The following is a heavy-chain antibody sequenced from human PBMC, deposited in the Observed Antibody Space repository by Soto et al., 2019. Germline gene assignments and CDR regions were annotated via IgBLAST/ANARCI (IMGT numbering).Heavy chain of an antibody. CDR3: ARVTYYYDSSGYKSRYYYYGMDV. Sequence: SVKVSCKASGGTFSSYAISWVRQAPGQGLEWMGGIIPIFGTANYAQKFQGRVTITADESTSTAYMELSSLRSEDTAVYYCARVTYYYDSSGYKSRYYYYGMDVWGQGTTVTVSS. J-gene: IGHJ6*02. CDR2: IIPIFGTA. V-gene: IGHV1-69*13. D-gene: IGHD3-22*01. CDR1: GGTFSSYA.